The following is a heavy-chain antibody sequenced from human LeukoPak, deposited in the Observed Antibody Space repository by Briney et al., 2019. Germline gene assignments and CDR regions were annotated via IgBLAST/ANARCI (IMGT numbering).Heavy chain of an antibody. CDR3: AVNYCSSTSCPSEVDP. Sequence: PSETLSLTCTASGGSISSSSNYWVWIRQPPGQGLEWIGSIYYSGRTYYNQSLKSRVTISVYTSKNQFSLKLSSVTAADTAVYYCAVNYCSSTSCPSEVDPWGQGTLVTVSS. CDR2: IYYSGRT. V-gene: IGHV4-39*01. J-gene: IGHJ5*02. CDR1: GGSISSSSNY. D-gene: IGHD2-2*01.